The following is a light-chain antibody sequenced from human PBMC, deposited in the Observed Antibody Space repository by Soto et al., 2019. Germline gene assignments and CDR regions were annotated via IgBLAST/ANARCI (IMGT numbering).Light chain of an antibody. CDR1: QSVARSY. Sequence: ETVLNQSPGTLSLTTGKKATLSCRASQSVARSYLAWYQQKPGQAPRVLIYSASSRATGIPDMCSGMGSGTVFTLTISILEPEDFAVYYCQQRFNWQVTFGQGTRLEIK. J-gene: IGKJ5*01. V-gene: IGKV3D-20*02. CDR3: QQRFNWQVT. CDR2: SAS.